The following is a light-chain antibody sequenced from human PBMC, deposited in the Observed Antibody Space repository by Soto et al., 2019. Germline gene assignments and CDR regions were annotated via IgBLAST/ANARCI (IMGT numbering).Light chain of an antibody. Sequence: DIQMTQSPSSVSASVGDKVTITCRATQYIATSLAWYQQKPGKAPELLIYSASSLVSGVPSRFSGSGSGADFTLTISSLQPEDFATYYCQQAYSFPRTFGGGTKVEI. CDR3: QQAYSFPRT. CDR2: SAS. V-gene: IGKV1-12*01. CDR1: QYIATS. J-gene: IGKJ4*01.